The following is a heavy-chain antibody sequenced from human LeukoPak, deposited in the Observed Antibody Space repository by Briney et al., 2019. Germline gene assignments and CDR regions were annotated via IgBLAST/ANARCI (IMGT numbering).Heavy chain of an antibody. V-gene: IGHV1-46*01. Sequence: ASVKVSCKASGYTFTSYYMHWVRQAPGQGLEWMGIINPSGGSTSYAQKFQGRVTITADESTSTAYMELSSLRSEDTAVYYCARLTMVRGVTAQYFDLWGRGTLVTVSS. CDR1: GYTFTSYY. CDR3: ARLTMVRGVTAQYFDL. D-gene: IGHD3-10*01. J-gene: IGHJ2*01. CDR2: INPSGGST.